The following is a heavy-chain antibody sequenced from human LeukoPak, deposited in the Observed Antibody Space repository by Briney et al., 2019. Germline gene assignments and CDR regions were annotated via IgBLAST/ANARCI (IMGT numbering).Heavy chain of an antibody. CDR3: AKGGAIGGWYWFDP. CDR2: ISGSGDKT. D-gene: IGHD6-19*01. CDR1: GFTFSSYA. V-gene: IGHV3-23*01. Sequence: GGSLRLSCAASGFTFSSYAMNWVRQAPGKGLEWVSSISGSGDKTYHADSVKGRFTISRDNSKNTLYLQMNSLRAEDTALYYCAKGGAIGGWYWFDPWGQGTLVTVSS. J-gene: IGHJ5*02.